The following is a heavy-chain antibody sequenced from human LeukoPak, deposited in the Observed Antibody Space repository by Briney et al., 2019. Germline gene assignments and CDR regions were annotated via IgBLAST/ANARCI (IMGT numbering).Heavy chain of an antibody. J-gene: IGHJ4*02. CDR1: GFTVSSNY. Sequence: GGSLRLSCAASGFTVSSNYMSWVRQAPGKGLEWVSVIYSGGSTYYADSVKGRFTISRDNSKNTLYLQMNSLRAEDTAVYYCARGASFSHPTDYWGQGTLVTVSS. V-gene: IGHV3-53*01. D-gene: IGHD2-2*01. CDR3: ARGASFSHPTDY. CDR2: IYSGGST.